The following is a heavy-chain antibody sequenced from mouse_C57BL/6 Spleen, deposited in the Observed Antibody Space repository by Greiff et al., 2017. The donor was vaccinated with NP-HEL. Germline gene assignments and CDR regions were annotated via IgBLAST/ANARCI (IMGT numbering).Heavy chain of an antibody. Sequence: QVQLQQSGAELARPGASVKMSCKASGYTFTSYTMHWVKQRPGQGLEWIGYINPSSGYTKYNQKFKDKATLTADKSSSTAYMQLSSLTSEDSAVYYCARSTAQATFPWFAYWGQGTLVTVSA. CDR3: ARSTAQATFPWFAY. CDR2: INPSSGYT. D-gene: IGHD3-2*02. V-gene: IGHV1-4*01. CDR1: GYTFTSYT. J-gene: IGHJ3*01.